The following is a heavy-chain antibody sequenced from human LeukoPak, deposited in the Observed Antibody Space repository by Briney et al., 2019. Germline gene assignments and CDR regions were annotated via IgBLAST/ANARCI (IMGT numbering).Heavy chain of an antibody. CDR1: GYTSTGYY. CDR2: INPNSGGT. CDR3: ARAPSNYGAMDY. Sequence: ASVKVSCKASGYTSTGYYMHWVRQAPGQGLEWMGWINPNSGGTNYAQKFQGRVTMTRDTSISTAYMELSRLRSDDTAVYYCARAPSNYGAMDYWGQGTLVTVSS. V-gene: IGHV1-2*02. J-gene: IGHJ4*02. D-gene: IGHD4-17*01.